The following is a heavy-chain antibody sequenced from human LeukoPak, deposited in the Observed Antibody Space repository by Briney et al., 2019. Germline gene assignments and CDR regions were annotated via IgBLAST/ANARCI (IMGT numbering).Heavy chain of an antibody. D-gene: IGHD1-1*01. V-gene: IGHV4-30-2*01. CDR2: IYHSGST. J-gene: IGHJ4*02. CDR3: ARHLEGPFDY. CDR1: GGSISSGGYY. Sequence: SETLSLTCSVSGGSISSGGYYWSWIRQPPGKGLEWIGYIYHSGSTYYNPSLKSRVTISVDTSKNQFPLKLSSVTAADTAVYYCARHLEGPFDYWGQGTLVTVSS.